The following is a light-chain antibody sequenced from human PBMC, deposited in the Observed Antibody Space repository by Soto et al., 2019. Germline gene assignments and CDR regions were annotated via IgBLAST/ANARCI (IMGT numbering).Light chain of an antibody. CDR1: QSISSY. Sequence: DIQMTQSPSSLSASVGDRVTITCRASQSISSYLNWYQQKPGKAPKLLIYAASSLQSGVPSRFSGSGSGTDFTLTISSLQPEDFATYYCQQSYSTSCTFGQGNKVEIK. V-gene: IGKV1-39*01. CDR3: QQSYSTSCT. CDR2: AAS. J-gene: IGKJ1*01.